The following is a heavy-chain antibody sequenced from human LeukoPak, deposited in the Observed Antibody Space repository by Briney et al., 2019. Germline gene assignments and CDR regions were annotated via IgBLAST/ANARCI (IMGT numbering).Heavy chain of an antibody. D-gene: IGHD5-18*01. CDR2: ITGSGSTT. CDR3: ARAITNYGYIFDY. J-gene: IGHJ4*02. CDR1: GFAFSNYG. V-gene: IGHV3-23*01. Sequence: GGSLRLSCAASGFAFSNYGMNWVRQAPGKGLEWVSGITGSGSTTYYADSVKGRFTISRDNAKNSLYLQMNSLRAEDTAVYYCARAITNYGYIFDYWGQGTLVTVSS.